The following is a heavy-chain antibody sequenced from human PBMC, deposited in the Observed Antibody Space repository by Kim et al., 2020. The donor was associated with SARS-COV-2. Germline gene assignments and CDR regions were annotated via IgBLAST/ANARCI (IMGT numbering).Heavy chain of an antibody. D-gene: IGHD3-10*01. V-gene: IGHV3-48*03. CDR3: ARDSGSYGFDY. CDR2: ISSSGSTI. J-gene: IGHJ4*02. Sequence: GGSLRLSCAASGFTFSSYEMNWVRQAPGKGLEWVSYISSSGSTIYYADSVKGRFTISRDNAKNSLYLQMNSLRAEDTAVYYCARDSGSYGFDYWGQGTLVTVSS. CDR1: GFTFSSYE.